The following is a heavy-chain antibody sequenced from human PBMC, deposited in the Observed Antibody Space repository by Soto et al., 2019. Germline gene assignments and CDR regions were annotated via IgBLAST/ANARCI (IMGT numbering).Heavy chain of an antibody. Sequence: GGSLRLSCAASGFTFSSYAMSWVRQAPGKGLEWVSAISGSGGSTYYADSVKGRFTISRDNSKNTLYLQMNSLRAEDTAVYYCGGTASYYYYGMDVWGQGATVTVSS. CDR1: GFTFSSYA. CDR2: ISGSGGST. V-gene: IGHV3-23*01. J-gene: IGHJ6*02. CDR3: GGTASYYYYGMDV.